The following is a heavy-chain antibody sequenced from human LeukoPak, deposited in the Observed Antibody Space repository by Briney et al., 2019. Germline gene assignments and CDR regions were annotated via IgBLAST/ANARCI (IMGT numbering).Heavy chain of an antibody. J-gene: IGHJ4*02. D-gene: IGHD3-22*01. Sequence: SQTLSLTCTVSGGSINTANYHWSWIRQHPGEGLEWIGYIYYSGSTYYNPSLESRVTISADTSKNQFSLKLTSVTAADTAVYYCARQNGPDYFATSGVDFWGQGTLVTVSS. V-gene: IGHV4-31*03. CDR3: ARQNGPDYFATSGVDF. CDR2: IYYSGST. CDR1: GGSINTANYH.